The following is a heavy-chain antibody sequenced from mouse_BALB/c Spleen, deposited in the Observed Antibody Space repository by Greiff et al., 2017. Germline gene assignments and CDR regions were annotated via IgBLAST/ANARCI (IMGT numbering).Heavy chain of an antibody. V-gene: IGHV5-12-2*01. CDR1: GFTFSSYT. J-gene: IGHJ1*01. CDR3: ARPYYYGSSYGYFDV. D-gene: IGHD1-1*01. CDR2: ISNGGGST. Sequence: EVQRVESGGGLVQPGGSLKLSCAASGFTFSSYTMSWVRQTPEKRLEWVAYISNGGGSTYYPDTVKGRFTISRDNAKNTLYLQMSSLKSEDTAMYYCARPYYYGSSYGYFDVWGAGTTVTVSS.